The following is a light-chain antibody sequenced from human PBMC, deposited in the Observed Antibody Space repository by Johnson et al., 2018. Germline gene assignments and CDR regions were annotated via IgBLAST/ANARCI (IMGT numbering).Light chain of an antibody. Sequence: QSVLTQPPSVSAAPGQKVTISCSGSSSNIGNNYVSWYQQLPGTAPKLLIYENNKRPSGIPDRFSGSKSGTSATLGITGLQTGDAADYYCGTWDSRLSAGNVFCTVSKVTVL. CDR1: SSNIGNNY. J-gene: IGLJ1*01. V-gene: IGLV1-51*02. CDR2: ENN. CDR3: GTWDSRLSAGNV.